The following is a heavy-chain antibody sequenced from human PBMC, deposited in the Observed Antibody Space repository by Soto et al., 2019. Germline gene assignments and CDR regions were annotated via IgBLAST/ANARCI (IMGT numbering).Heavy chain of an antibody. Sequence: QVQLVESGGGVGQPGTSLRLSCAASGFTFSSYAMHWVRQAPGKWLEWVAVISYDGSNNYYADSVKGRFTISRDNSKNTLYLQMNSLRAEDTAVYYCARDAYSSGWYSACFDPWGQGPLVTVSS. D-gene: IGHD6-19*01. CDR1: GFTFSSYA. CDR2: ISYDGSNN. V-gene: IGHV3-30-3*01. J-gene: IGHJ5*02. CDR3: ARDAYSSGWYSACFDP.